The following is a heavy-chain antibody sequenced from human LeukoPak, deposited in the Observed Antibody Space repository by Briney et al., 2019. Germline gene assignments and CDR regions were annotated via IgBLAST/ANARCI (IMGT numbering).Heavy chain of an antibody. J-gene: IGHJ4*02. CDR3: ARGNYYGSGSPRY. CDR1: GGSITSSSYY. Sequence: SETLSLTCTVSGGSITSSSYYWAWIRQPPEKGLEWIGSIYYSGRTFYNPSLKSRVTISADMSKNQFSLKLSSVTAADTAVYYCARGNYYGSGSPRYWGQGTLVTVSS. V-gene: IGHV4-39*01. CDR2: IYYSGRT. D-gene: IGHD3-10*01.